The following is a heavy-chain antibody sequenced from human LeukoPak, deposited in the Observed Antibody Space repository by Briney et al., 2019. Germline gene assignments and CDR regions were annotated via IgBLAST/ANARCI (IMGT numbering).Heavy chain of an antibody. V-gene: IGHV1-69*05. D-gene: IGHD1-26*01. CDR3: ATFGTVGVTIDY. Sequence: ASVKVSCKASGGTFSSYAISWVRQAPGQGLEWMGGIIPIFGTANYAQKFQGRVTMTRDTSTSTVYMELSSLRSEDTAVYYCATFGTVGVTIDYWGQGTLVTVSS. CDR1: GGTFSSYA. CDR2: IIPIFGTA. J-gene: IGHJ4*02.